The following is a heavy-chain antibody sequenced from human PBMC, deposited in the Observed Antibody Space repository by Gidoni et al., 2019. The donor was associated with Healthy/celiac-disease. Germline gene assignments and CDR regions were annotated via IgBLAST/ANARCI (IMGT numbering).Heavy chain of an antibody. CDR3: AREIAAAGRFDP. CDR1: GSSISSGYY. CDR2: IYHSGSP. Sequence: QVHLQASVPGLVKPSETLPPTSAVSGSSISSGYYWGWIRPPPGKGLEWIGGIYHSGSPYYNPSLKSRVTISVDTSKNQFSLKLGSVTAADTAVYYCAREIAAAGRFDPWGQGTLVTVSS. D-gene: IGHD6-13*01. J-gene: IGHJ5*02. V-gene: IGHV4-38-2*01.